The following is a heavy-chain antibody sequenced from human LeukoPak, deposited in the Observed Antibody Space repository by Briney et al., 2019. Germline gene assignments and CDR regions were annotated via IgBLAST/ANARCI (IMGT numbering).Heavy chain of an antibody. D-gene: IGHD2-15*01. Sequence: SETLSLTCAVYGGSFSGYYWSWIRQPPGKGLEWIGEINHSGSTNYNPSLKSRVTISVDTSKNQFSLKLSSVTAADTAVYYCARGGRNCSGGSCYSGRIDYWGQGTLVTVSS. CDR1: GGSFSGYY. CDR2: INHSGST. J-gene: IGHJ4*02. CDR3: ARGGRNCSGGSCYSGRIDY. V-gene: IGHV4-34*01.